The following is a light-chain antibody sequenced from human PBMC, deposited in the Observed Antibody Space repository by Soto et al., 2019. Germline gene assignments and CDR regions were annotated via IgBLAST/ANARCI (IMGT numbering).Light chain of an antibody. CDR3: MQALQTPPMYT. CDR1: QSLLHSNGYNF. Sequence: DIVMTQSPLSLPVTPGEPASISCRSSQSLLHSNGYNFLDWYLQKPGQSPQLLIYLGSNRASGVPDRFSGSGSGTDFTLKISKVVAEDVGVYYCMQALQTPPMYTFGQGTKLEI. V-gene: IGKV2-28*01. CDR2: LGS. J-gene: IGKJ2*01.